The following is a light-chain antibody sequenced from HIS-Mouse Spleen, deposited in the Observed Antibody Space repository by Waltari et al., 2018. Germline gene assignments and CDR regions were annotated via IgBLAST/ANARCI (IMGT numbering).Light chain of an antibody. V-gene: IGLV3-10*01. CDR2: EDR. Sequence: SYELTQPPSVSVSPGQTARITCSGDALPKKSAYWYQQKSGQAPVLVIYEDRKRPSGIPEGCSGASSGTMANWTISGAQVEDEADYYCYSTDSSGNHRVFGGGTKLTVL. CDR3: YSTDSSGNHRV. CDR1: ALPKKS. J-gene: IGLJ2*01.